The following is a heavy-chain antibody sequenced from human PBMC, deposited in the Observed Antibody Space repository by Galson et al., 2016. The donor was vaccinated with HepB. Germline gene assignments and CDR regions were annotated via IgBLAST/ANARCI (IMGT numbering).Heavy chain of an antibody. D-gene: IGHD1-1*01. CDR3: TREAPGDHFDY. CDR1: GASISTNTW. V-gene: IGHV4-4*02. Sequence: SETLSLTCAVSGASISTNTWWSWVRQSPGKGLQWIGQIYHTGDTNYNPSLKSRVTMSVDESTNQFSLNLRSVTAADTALYFCTREAPGDHFDYWGQGTLVTVST. J-gene: IGHJ4*02. CDR2: IYHTGDT.